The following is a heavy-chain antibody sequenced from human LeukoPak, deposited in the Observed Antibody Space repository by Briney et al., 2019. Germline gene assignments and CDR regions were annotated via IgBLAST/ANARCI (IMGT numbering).Heavy chain of an antibody. CDR1: GFTFSSYG. Sequence: PGRSLRLSCAASGFTFSSYGMHWVRQAPGKGLEWVAVISHDGSNKYYADSVKGRFTISRDNSKNTLYLQMNSLRAEDTAVYYCAKSSGSAYQYWGQGTLVTVSS. J-gene: IGHJ4*02. V-gene: IGHV3-30*18. CDR2: ISHDGSNK. D-gene: IGHD3-3*01. CDR3: AKSSGSAYQY.